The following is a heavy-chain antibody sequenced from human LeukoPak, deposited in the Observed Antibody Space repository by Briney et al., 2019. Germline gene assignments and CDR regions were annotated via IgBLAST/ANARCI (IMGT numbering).Heavy chain of an antibody. D-gene: IGHD2-2*01. V-gene: IGHV3-33*01. Sequence: GRSLRLSCAASGFTFSSYGMHWVRRAPGKGLEWVAVIWYDGSNKYYADSVKGRFTISRDNSKNTLYLQMNSLRAEDTAVYYCAGEHVCSSTSCSYYYYYGMDVWGKGTTVTVSS. CDR3: AGEHVCSSTSCSYYYYYGMDV. CDR2: IWYDGSNK. CDR1: GFTFSSYG. J-gene: IGHJ6*04.